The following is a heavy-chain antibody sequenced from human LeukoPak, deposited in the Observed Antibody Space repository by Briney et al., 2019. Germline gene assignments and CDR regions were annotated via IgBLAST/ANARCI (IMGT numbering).Heavy chain of an antibody. CDR2: ISSSSSTI. Sequence: GGSLRLSCAASGFTFSSYSMNWVRQAPGKGLEWVSYISSSSSTIYYADSVKGRFTISRDNAKNSLYLQMNSLRAEDTAVYYCAKGGPTAWFDPWGQGTLVTVSS. V-gene: IGHV3-48*04. CDR3: AKGGPTAWFDP. J-gene: IGHJ5*02. CDR1: GFTFSSYS. D-gene: IGHD3-10*01.